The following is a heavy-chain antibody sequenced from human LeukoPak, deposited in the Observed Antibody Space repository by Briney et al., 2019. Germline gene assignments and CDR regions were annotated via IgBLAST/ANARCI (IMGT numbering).Heavy chain of an antibody. Sequence: SETLSLTCTVSGGSISSYYWSWIQQPPGKGLEWIGEINHSGSTNYNPSLKSRVTISVDTSKNQFSLKLSSVTAADTAVYYCASGYCSGGSCYYFDYWGQGTLVTVSS. CDR2: INHSGST. CDR3: ASGYCSGGSCYYFDY. J-gene: IGHJ4*02. CDR1: GGSISSYY. V-gene: IGHV4-34*01. D-gene: IGHD2-15*01.